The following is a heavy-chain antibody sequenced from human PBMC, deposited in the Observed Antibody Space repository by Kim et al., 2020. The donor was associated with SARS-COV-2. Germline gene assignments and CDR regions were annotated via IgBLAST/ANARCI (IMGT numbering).Heavy chain of an antibody. Sequence: GGSLRLSCAASGFTVSSNYMSWVRQAPGKGLEWVSVIYSGGSTYYADSVKGRFTISRDNSKNTLYLQMNSLRAEDTAVYYCARERASSITMVRGVIINDGMDVWGQGTTVTVSS. J-gene: IGHJ6*02. CDR1: GFTVSSNY. D-gene: IGHD3-10*01. V-gene: IGHV3-53*01. CDR2: IYSGGST. CDR3: ARERASSITMVRGVIINDGMDV.